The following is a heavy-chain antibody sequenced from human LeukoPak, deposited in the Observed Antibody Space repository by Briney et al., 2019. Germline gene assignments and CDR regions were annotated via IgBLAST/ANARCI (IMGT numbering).Heavy chain of an antibody. V-gene: IGHV4-34*01. J-gene: IGHJ5*02. Sequence: TGESLRLSCVASGFTFNTYNMNWVRQPPGKGLEWIGEINHSGSTNYNPSLKRRVTISVDTSKNQFSLKLSSVTAADTAVYYCARDRYYDSFGYYTGDPWGQGTLVTVSS. D-gene: IGHD3-22*01. CDR1: GFTFNTYN. CDR3: ARDRYYDSFGYYTGDP. CDR2: INHSGST.